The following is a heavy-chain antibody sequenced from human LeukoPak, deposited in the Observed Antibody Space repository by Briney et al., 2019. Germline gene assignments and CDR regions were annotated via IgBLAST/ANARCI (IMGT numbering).Heavy chain of an antibody. CDR1: GFTFSSYA. V-gene: IGHV3-7*01. Sequence: PGGSLRLSCAASGFTFSSYAMSRVRQAPGKGLEWVANIKQDGSEKYYVDSVKGRFTISRDNAKNSLYLQMNSLRAEDTAVYYCARDGLYGGPDYWGQGTLVTVSS. J-gene: IGHJ4*02. CDR3: ARDGLYGGPDY. D-gene: IGHD2-2*02. CDR2: IKQDGSEK.